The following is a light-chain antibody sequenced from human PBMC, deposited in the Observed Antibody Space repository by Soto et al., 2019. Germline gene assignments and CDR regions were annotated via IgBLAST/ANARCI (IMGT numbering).Light chain of an antibody. Sequence: QSALTQPPSASGSPGQSVTISCTGTSSDVGGYNYISWYQQHPGKAPKLMIYEVSKRPSGVPDRFSGSKSGNTASLTVSGLQAEGEADYYCSSYAGSIFVVFGGGTKLTVL. CDR1: SSDVGGYNY. J-gene: IGLJ2*01. V-gene: IGLV2-8*01. CDR3: SSYAGSIFVV. CDR2: EVS.